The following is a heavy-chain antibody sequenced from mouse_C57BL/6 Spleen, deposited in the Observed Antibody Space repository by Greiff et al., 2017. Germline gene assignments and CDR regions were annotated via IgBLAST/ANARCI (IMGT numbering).Heavy chain of an antibody. CDR2: ISYDGSN. J-gene: IGHJ4*01. CDR1: GYSITSGYY. CDR3: AREWALYAMDY. Sequence: EVKLQQSGPGLVKPSQSLSLPCSVTGYSITSGYYWNWIRQFPGNKLEWMGYISYDGSNNYNPSLKNRISITRDTSKNQFFLKLNSVTTEDTATYYCAREWALYAMDYSGQGTSVTVSS. V-gene: IGHV3-6*01.